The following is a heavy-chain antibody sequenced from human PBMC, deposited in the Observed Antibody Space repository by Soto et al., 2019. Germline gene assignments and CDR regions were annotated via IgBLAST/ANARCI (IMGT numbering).Heavy chain of an antibody. J-gene: IGHJ6*02. Sequence: GESLKISCKGSGYSFTSYWLGWVRQMPGKGLEWMGIIYPGDSDTRYSPSFQGQVTISADKSISTAYLPWSSRKASETAMYFWSRPGSLGWLGMDVWGQGTTVTVSS. V-gene: IGHV5-51*01. D-gene: IGHD3-9*01. CDR2: IYPGDSDT. CDR3: SRPGSLGWLGMDV. CDR1: GYSFTSYW.